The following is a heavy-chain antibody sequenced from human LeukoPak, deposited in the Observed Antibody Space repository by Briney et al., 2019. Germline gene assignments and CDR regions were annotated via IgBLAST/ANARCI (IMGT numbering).Heavy chain of an antibody. V-gene: IGHV2-5*02. Sequence: SGPTLVKPTQTLTLSCAFYGFSLSNSGVGVGWIRQPPGKALEWLALVYWDDDKRYSPSVEGRLTISKDTSTNQVFLTVTNMDPVDTATFYCTHRSILPGRVLDFWGQGILVTVSS. CDR2: VYWDDDK. J-gene: IGHJ4*02. CDR1: GFSLSNSGVG. CDR3: THRSILPGRVLDF. D-gene: IGHD3-9*01.